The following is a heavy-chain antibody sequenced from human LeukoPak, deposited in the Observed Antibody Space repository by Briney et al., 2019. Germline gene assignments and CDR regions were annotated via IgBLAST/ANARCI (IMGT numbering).Heavy chain of an antibody. CDR3: ARQTGSGLFILP. Sequence: SETLSLTCTVSGGSISSSSYYWGWIRQPPGKGLEWIGSIYYSGNTYYNASLKSQVSISIDTSKNQFPLRLTSVTAADTAVYYCARQTGSGLFILPGGQGTLVTVSS. J-gene: IGHJ4*02. V-gene: IGHV4-39*01. CDR2: IYYSGNT. D-gene: IGHD3/OR15-3a*01. CDR1: GGSISSSSYY.